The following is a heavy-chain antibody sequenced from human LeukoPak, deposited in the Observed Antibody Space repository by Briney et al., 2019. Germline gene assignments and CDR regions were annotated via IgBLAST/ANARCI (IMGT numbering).Heavy chain of an antibody. CDR2: IYTSGST. J-gene: IGHJ4*02. Sequence: SETLSLTCTVSGGSISSASYYWSWIRQPAGKGLQWIGRIYTSGSTYYNPSLKSRVTISVDMSKNQFSLKLSSVTAADTAVYYCARLSTVTTSFDYWGQGTLVTVSS. V-gene: IGHV4-61*02. CDR1: GGSISSASYY. CDR3: ARLSTVTTSFDY. D-gene: IGHD4-11*01.